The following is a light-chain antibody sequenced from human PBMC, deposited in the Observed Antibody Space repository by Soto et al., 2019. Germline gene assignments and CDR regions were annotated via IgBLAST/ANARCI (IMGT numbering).Light chain of an antibody. V-gene: IGLV2-23*02. Sequence: QSALTQPASVSGSPGQSITISCAGTSSDVGRYNLVSWYQHHPGTAPKLMIYEVTKRPSGVSDRFSGSKSGNTASLTISGLQAEDEADYYCCSYAGSSTYVLFGAGTKVTVL. CDR2: EVT. CDR3: CSYAGSSTYVL. CDR1: SSDVGRYNL. J-gene: IGLJ2*01.